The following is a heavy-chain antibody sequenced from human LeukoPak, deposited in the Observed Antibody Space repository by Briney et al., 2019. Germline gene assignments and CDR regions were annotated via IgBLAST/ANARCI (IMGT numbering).Heavy chain of an antibody. CDR3: ARDFYSSGWYEGFDP. J-gene: IGHJ5*02. Sequence: SETLSLTCTVSGGSISSYYWSWIRQPPGKGLEWIGYIYYSGSTNYNPSLKSRVTISVDTSKNQFSLKLSSVTAADTAVYYCARDFYSSGWYEGFDPWGQGILVTVSS. CDR1: GGSISSYY. D-gene: IGHD6-19*01. CDR2: IYYSGST. V-gene: IGHV4-59*01.